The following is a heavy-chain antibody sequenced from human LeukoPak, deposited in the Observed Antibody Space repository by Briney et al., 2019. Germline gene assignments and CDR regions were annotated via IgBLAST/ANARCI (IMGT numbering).Heavy chain of an antibody. J-gene: IGHJ4*02. CDR1: GFTFSSYG. CDR3: AKDLSMRSGGPATSPFDY. CDR2: IRYDGSNK. D-gene: IGHD1-26*01. Sequence: GGSLRLSCSASGFTFSSYGMHWVRQAPGKGLEWVAFIRYDGSNKYYADSVKGRFTISRDNSKNTLYLQMNSLRAEDTAVYYCAKDLSMRSGGPATSPFDYWGQGTLVTVSS. V-gene: IGHV3-30*02.